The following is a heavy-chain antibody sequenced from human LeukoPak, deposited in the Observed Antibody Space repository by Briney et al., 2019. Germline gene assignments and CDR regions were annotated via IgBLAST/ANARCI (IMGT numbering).Heavy chain of an antibody. Sequence: SETLSLTCTVSGGSISSYYWSWIRQPPGKGLEWIGYIYYSGSTNYNPSLKSRVTISVDTSKNQFSLKLSSVTAADTAVYYCARQGEVDYGVPFDPWGQGTLVTVSS. D-gene: IGHD4-17*01. CDR3: ARQGEVDYGVPFDP. CDR1: GGSISSYY. J-gene: IGHJ5*02. V-gene: IGHV4-59*08. CDR2: IYYSGST.